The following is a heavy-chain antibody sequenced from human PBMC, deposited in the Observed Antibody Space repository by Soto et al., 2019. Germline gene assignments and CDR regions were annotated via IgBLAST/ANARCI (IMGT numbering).Heavy chain of an antibody. V-gene: IGHV3-15*04. Sequence: EVQLVESGGDLVKPGGSLRLSCAASGFTFKYAWMTWVRQAPGKGLDWVGHIEKKSDGGAIHYAAAVKGRFTISRDDSKNMLYLQMNGLKTEDTAVYYCTAKRGLKRVCSSGTCYQDHWGQGTLVAVSS. CDR2: IEKKSDGGAI. D-gene: IGHD3-22*01. CDR3: TAKRGLKRVCSSGTCYQDH. J-gene: IGHJ4*02. CDR1: GFTFKYAW.